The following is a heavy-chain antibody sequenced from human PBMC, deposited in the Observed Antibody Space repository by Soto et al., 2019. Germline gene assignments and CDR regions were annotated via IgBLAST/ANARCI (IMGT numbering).Heavy chain of an antibody. V-gene: IGHV3-30-3*01. J-gene: IGHJ3*02. CDR2: ISYDGSNK. D-gene: IGHD3-22*01. CDR3: ANGPGGRYDSSGYDAFDI. Sequence: PGGSLRLSCAASGFTFSSYAMHWVRQAPGKGLEWVAVISYDGSNKYYADSVKGRFTISRDNSKNTLYLQMNSLRAEDTAVYYCANGPGGRYDSSGYDAFDIWGQGTMVTVSS. CDR1: GFTFSSYA.